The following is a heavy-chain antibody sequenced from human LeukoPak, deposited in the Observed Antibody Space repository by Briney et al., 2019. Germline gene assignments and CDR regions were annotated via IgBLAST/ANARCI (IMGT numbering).Heavy chain of an antibody. Sequence: GASVKVSCKASGGTFSSYAISWVRQAPGQGLEWMGGIIPIFGTANYAQKFQGRVTITADESTSTAYMELSSLRSEDTAVYYCARDSSRGSDFWSGLLKRDYGMDVWGQGTTVTVSS. CDR1: GGTFSSYA. CDR3: ARDSSRGSDFWSGLLKRDYGMDV. V-gene: IGHV1-69*13. CDR2: IIPIFGTA. D-gene: IGHD3-3*01. J-gene: IGHJ6*02.